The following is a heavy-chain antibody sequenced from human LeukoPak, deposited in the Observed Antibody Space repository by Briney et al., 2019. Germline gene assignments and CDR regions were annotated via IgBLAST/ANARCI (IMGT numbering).Heavy chain of an antibody. J-gene: IGHJ5*02. CDR1: GYTFTGYY. D-gene: IGHD4-17*01. CDR2: INPNSGGT. V-gene: IGHV1-2*06. Sequence: ASVKVSCKASGYTFTGYYMHWVRQAPGQGLEWMGRINPNSGGTNYVQKFQGRVTMTRDTSISTAYMELSRLRSDDTAVYYCARGSQDDYGDHKLSGPWGQGTLVTVSS. CDR3: ARGSQDDYGDHKLSGP.